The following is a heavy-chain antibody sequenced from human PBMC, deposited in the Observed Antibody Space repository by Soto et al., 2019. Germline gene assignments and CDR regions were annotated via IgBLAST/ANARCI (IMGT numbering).Heavy chain of an antibody. J-gene: IGHJ4*02. CDR3: ARSGWYGTGWDFDY. Sequence: GYTFTSYGIHWVRQAPGQRLEWMGWINAANGDTKYSPKFQGRVTITRDTSASTAYMELSSLKASDTAMYYCARSGWYGTGWDFDYWGQGTLVTVSS. V-gene: IGHV1-3*01. CDR1: GYTFTSYG. D-gene: IGHD6-19*01. CDR2: INAANGDT.